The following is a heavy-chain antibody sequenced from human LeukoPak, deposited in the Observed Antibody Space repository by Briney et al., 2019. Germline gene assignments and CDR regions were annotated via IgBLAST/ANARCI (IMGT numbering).Heavy chain of an antibody. J-gene: IGHJ5*02. CDR3: ARSYYDFWSGSEQSNWFDP. CDR1: GGSISSYY. Sequence: KPSETLSLTCTVSGGSISSYYWSWIRQPPGKGLEWIGYIYYSGSTNYNPSLKSRVTISVDTSKSQFSLKLSSVTAADTAVYYCARSYYDFWSGSEQSNWFDPWGQGTLVTVSS. CDR2: IYYSGST. D-gene: IGHD3-3*01. V-gene: IGHV4-59*08.